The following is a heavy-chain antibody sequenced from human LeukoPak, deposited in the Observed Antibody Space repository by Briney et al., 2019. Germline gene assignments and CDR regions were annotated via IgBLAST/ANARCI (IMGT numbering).Heavy chain of an antibody. V-gene: IGHV1-24*01. Sequence: ASVKVSCKVSGGTLTGLSIHWVRQAPGKGLEWMGGFDPEDGETIYAQKFQGRVTMTEDTSTDTAYMELSSLRSEDTAVYYCATGYRCSSSNCYGYYYYMVVWGKGTTVTVSS. CDR3: ATGYRCSSSNCYGYYYYMVV. CDR1: GGTLTGLS. D-gene: IGHD2-2*01. CDR2: FDPEDGET. J-gene: IGHJ6*03.